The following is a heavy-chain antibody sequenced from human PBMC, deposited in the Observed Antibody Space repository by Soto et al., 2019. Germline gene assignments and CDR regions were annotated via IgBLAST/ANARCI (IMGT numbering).Heavy chain of an antibody. CDR2: ISDSGATT. J-gene: IGHJ4*02. CDR3: AANWNFGLNF. V-gene: IGHV3-23*01. D-gene: IGHD1-1*01. CDR1: GFPFGENA. Sequence: GGSLRLSCAASGFPFGENAMSWVRQAPGKGLEWVSGISDSGATTYYADSVRGRFTISRDNAKSSVFLEMSDLRSDDTAVYYCAANWNFGLNFWGQGTLVTVSS.